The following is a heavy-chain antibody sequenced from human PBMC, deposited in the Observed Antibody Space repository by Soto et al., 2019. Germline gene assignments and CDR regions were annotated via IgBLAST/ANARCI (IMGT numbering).Heavy chain of an antibody. V-gene: IGHV3-30-3*01. CDR2: MSYDGSQK. Sequence: QVQLVESGGGVVQPGRSLRLSCAASGFIFSTYTMHWVRQAPGKGLEWLTVMSYDGSQKYYADSVKGRLTISRDNSKNTLYLQMTSLRAEDTAVXXXXXXXXXXXXNFDYWGQGTLVTVSS. CDR1: GFIFSTYT. J-gene: IGHJ4*02. CDR3: XXXXXXXXXNFDY.